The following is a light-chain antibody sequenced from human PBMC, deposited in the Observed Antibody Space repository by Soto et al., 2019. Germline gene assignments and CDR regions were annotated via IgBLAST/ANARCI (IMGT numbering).Light chain of an antibody. CDR2: GAS. CDR1: QSVRSSY. Sequence: DIVLTQSPGTLSLSPGERATLSCRASQSVRSSYLAWYQQKPGQAPRLLIYGASSRATGIPDRFSGSGSGTDFTLTISRLEAEDFAVYYCQQYGSSPRTFGQGTKVDIK. CDR3: QQYGSSPRT. J-gene: IGKJ1*01. V-gene: IGKV3-20*01.